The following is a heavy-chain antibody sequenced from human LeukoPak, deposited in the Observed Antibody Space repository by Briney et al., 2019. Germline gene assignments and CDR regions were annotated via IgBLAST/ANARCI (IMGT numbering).Heavy chain of an antibody. CDR3: ARDLGVRGAYYYYYYMDV. V-gene: IGHV3-48*04. Sequence: GGSLRLSCAASGFTFSSFGMSWVRQAPGKGLEWVSAISSTGGTIYYADSVKGRFTISRDNAKNSLYLQMNSLRAEDTAVYYCARDLGVRGAYYYYYYMDVWGKGTTVTISS. CDR2: ISSTGGTI. D-gene: IGHD3-10*01. CDR1: GFTFSSFG. J-gene: IGHJ6*03.